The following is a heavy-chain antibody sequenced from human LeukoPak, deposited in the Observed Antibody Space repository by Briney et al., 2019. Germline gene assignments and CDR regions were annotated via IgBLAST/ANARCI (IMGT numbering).Heavy chain of an antibody. Sequence: SQTLSLTCAVSGGSISSGGYSWSWIRQPPGKGLEWIGYIYHSGSTYYNPSLKSRVTISVDRSKNQFSLKLSSATAADTAVYYCARGARDLKDGMDVWGQGTTVTVSS. D-gene: IGHD2-21*01. CDR3: ARGARDLKDGMDV. CDR1: GGSISSGGYS. V-gene: IGHV4-30-2*01. CDR2: IYHSGST. J-gene: IGHJ6*02.